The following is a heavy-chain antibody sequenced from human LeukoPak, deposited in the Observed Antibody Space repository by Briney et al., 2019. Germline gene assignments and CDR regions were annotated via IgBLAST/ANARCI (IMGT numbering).Heavy chain of an antibody. Sequence: PGRSLRLSCAASGISFSSYTMTWVRQAPGKGLEWVSSISSTSFYIYYADSVKGRFTISRDNARDSLYLQMDSLRAVDTAVYYCARVAGRGWGPILTGVNAYLDHWGQGTLVTVSP. J-gene: IGHJ4*02. CDR1: GISFSSYT. V-gene: IGHV3-21*01. CDR3: ARVAGRGWGPILTGVNAYLDH. D-gene: IGHD2-2*02. CDR2: ISSTSFYI.